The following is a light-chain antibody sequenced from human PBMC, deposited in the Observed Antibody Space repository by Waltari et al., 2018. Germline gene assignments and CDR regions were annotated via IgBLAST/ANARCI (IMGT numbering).Light chain of an antibody. J-gene: IGKJ2*01. V-gene: IGKV3-15*01. Sequence: EIVLTQSPPTLSVSPVERATLYCRASQSVSSNLAWYQQRPGQAPRLLIYGTYIRATGIPARFSGSGSETEFTLTISSIQSEDFAVYYCQQYNYWPPNTFGQGTKLEIK. CDR1: QSVSSN. CDR3: QQYNYWPPNT. CDR2: GTY.